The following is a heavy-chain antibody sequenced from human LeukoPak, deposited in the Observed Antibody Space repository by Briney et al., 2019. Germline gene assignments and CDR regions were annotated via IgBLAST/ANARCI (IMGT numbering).Heavy chain of an antibody. CDR1: GGTFNSSG. D-gene: IGHD3-3*01. V-gene: IGHV1-2*02. CDR3: ARDHIYYDFWSGENWFDP. Sequence: ASVKVSCKASGGTFNSSGISWVRQAPGQGLEWMGWINPNSGGTNYAQKFQGRVTMTRDTSISTAYMELSRLRSDDTAVYYCARDHIYYDFWSGENWFDPWGQGTLVTVSS. J-gene: IGHJ5*02. CDR2: INPNSGGT.